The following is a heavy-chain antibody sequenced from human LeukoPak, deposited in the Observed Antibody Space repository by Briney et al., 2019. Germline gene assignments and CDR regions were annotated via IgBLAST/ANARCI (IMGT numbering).Heavy chain of an antibody. CDR2: IYTSGST. V-gene: IGHV4-4*07. J-gene: IGHJ3*02. CDR3: ARDLEQLVTDAFDI. D-gene: IGHD6-13*01. Sequence: SETLSLTRTVSGGSISSYYWSWIRQPAGKGLEWIGRIYTSGSTNYNPSLKSRVTMSVDTSKSQFSLKLSSVTAADTAVYYCARDLEQLVTDAFDIWGQGTMVTVSS. CDR1: GGSISSYY.